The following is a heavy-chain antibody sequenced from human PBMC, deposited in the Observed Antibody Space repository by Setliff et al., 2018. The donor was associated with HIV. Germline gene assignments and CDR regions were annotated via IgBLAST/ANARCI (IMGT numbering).Heavy chain of an antibody. J-gene: IGHJ6*02. V-gene: IGHV4-34*01. CDR2: INLSRST. CDR1: GASFSGYY. Sequence: PSETLSLTCAVYGASFSGYYWSWIRQPPGKGLEWIGEINLSRSTDYNPSLKSRVTISVGRSKNQFSLKLSSVTAADTAVYYCARRGDFFYYAMDVWGQGTTVTVSS. CDR3: ARRGDFFYYAMDV.